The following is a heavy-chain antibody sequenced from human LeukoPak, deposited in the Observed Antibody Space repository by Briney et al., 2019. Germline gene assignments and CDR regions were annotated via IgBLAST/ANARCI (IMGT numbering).Heavy chain of an antibody. CDR2: IYHSGST. D-gene: IGHD5-18*01. CDR1: GYSISSGYY. Sequence: SETLSLTCTVSGYSISSGYYWGWIRQPPGQGLEWIGSIYHSGSTYCNPSLKSRATISLDMSKNQFSLKLSSVTAADTAVYYCARETDWLLNYWGQGTLVTVSS. J-gene: IGHJ4*02. V-gene: IGHV4-38-2*02. CDR3: ARETDWLLNY.